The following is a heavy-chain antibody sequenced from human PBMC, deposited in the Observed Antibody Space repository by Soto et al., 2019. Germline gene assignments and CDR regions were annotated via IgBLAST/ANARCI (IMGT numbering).Heavy chain of an antibody. V-gene: IGHV1-69*13. CDR3: ARSRTGTSWFDP. CDR1: GGTFSSSA. CDR2: IIPIFGTA. J-gene: IGHJ5*02. D-gene: IGHD1-7*01. Sequence: GASVKVSCKASGGTFSSSAISWVRQAPGQGLEWMGGIIPIFGTANYAQKFQGRVTITADESTSTAYMELSSLRSEDTAVYYCARSRTGTSWFDPWGQGTMVTVYS.